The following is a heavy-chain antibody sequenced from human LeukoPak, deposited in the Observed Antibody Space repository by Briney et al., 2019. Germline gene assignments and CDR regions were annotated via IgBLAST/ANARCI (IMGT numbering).Heavy chain of an antibody. Sequence: SQTLSLTCAVSGGSISSGGYSWSWIRQPPGKGLEWIGYIYHSGSTYYNPSLKSRVTISVDRSKNQFSLKLSSVTAADTAVYYCAIGFSSIHALDIWGQGTMVTVSS. J-gene: IGHJ3*02. CDR1: GGSISSGGYS. CDR3: AIGFSSIHALDI. V-gene: IGHV4-30-2*01. CDR2: IYHSGST. D-gene: IGHD6-13*01.